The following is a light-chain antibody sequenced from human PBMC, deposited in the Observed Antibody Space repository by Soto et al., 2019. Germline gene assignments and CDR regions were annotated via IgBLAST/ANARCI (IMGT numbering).Light chain of an antibody. CDR3: CSYAGSYHVV. CDR2: DVS. CDR1: SSDVGCYNY. V-gene: IGLV2-11*01. J-gene: IGLJ2*01. Sequence: QSALTQPRSVSGSPGQSVTISCTGTSSDVGCYNYVSWYQHHPGKAPKLMIYDVSERPSGVPDRFSGSKSGNTASLTISGLQAEYEADFYCCSYAGSYHVVFGGGTKLTVL.